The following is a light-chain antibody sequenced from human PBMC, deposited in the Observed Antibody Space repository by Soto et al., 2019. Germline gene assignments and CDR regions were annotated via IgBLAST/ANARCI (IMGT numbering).Light chain of an antibody. Sequence: DIQMTQSPSTLSASVGDRVTITCRASQSISGGLAWYKQKPGKAPKLLIYDASSLEGGVPSRFSGSGSGTEFTLTISSLQPDDFATYCCQQYSDYYSCGQGTKLEIK. V-gene: IGKV1-5*01. J-gene: IGKJ2*01. CDR2: DAS. CDR1: QSISGG. CDR3: QQYSDYYS.